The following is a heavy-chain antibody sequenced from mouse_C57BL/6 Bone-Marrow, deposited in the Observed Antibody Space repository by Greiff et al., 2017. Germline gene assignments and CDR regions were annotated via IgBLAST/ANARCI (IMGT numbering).Heavy chain of an antibody. Sequence: LQESGPELVKPGASVKISCKASGYAFSSSWMNWVKQRPGKGLEWIGRIYPGDGDTNYNGKFKGKATLTADKSSSTAYMQLSSLTSEDSAVYFCARKEITTVAPFDCWGQGTTLTVSS. J-gene: IGHJ2*01. D-gene: IGHD1-1*01. CDR1: GYAFSSSW. CDR3: ARKEITTVAPFDC. CDR2: IYPGDGDT. V-gene: IGHV1-82*01.